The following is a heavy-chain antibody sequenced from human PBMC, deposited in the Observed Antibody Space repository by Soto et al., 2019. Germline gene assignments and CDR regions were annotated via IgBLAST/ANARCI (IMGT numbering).Heavy chain of an antibody. D-gene: IGHD6-19*01. V-gene: IGHV1-69*04. CDR3: AREAHWQWLANYFDY. CDR1: GGTFSSYT. CDR2: IIPILGIA. Sequence: ASVKVSCKASGGTFSSYTISWVRQAPGQGLEWMGRIIPILGIANYAQKFQGRVTITADKSTSTAYMELSSLRSEDTAVYYCAREAHWQWLANYFDYWGQGTLVTVSS. J-gene: IGHJ4*02.